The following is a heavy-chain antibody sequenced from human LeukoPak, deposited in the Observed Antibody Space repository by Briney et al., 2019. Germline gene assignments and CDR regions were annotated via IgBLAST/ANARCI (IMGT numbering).Heavy chain of an antibody. CDR1: GGSISSSSYY. D-gene: IGHD2-15*01. CDR2: IYYSGST. CDR3: ARGYCSGGSCYPAVAFDI. J-gene: IGHJ3*02. V-gene: IGHV4-39*01. Sequence: VKPSETLSLTCTVSGGSISSSSYYWGWIRQPPGKGLEWIGSIYYSGSTYYNPSLKSRVTISVDTSKNQFSLKLSSVTAADTAVYYCARGYCSGGSCYPAVAFDIWGQGTMVTVSS.